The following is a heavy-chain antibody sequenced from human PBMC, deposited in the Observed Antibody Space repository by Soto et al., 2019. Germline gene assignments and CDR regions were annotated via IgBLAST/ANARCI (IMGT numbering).Heavy chain of an antibody. CDR3: AKVGATIGDAFDI. CDR1: GFTFSSYA. D-gene: IGHD1-26*01. CDR2: ISGSGGST. V-gene: IGHV3-23*01. J-gene: IGHJ3*02. Sequence: EVQLLESGGGLVQPGGSLRLSCAASGFTFSSYAMSWVRQAPGKGLEWVSAISGSGGSTYYADSVKGRFTISRDNSKNTLYLKMNSLRGEDTAVYYGAKVGATIGDAFDIWGQGTMVTVSS.